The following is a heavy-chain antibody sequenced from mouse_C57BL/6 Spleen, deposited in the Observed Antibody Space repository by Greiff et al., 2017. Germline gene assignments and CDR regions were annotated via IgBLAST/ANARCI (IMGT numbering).Heavy chain of an antibody. V-gene: IGHV1-76*01. CDR3: AREYYGISVYDFGY. J-gene: IGHJ2*01. CDR2: IYPGSGNT. CDR1: GYTFTDYY. Sequence: QVQLQQSGAELVRPGASVKLSCKASGYTFTDYYINWVKQRPGQGLEWIARIYPGSGNTYYTEKFKGKATLTAEKSSRTAYMKRSSLTSEDSAVYCCAREYYGISVYDFGYWGQGTTLTVSS. D-gene: IGHD1-1*01.